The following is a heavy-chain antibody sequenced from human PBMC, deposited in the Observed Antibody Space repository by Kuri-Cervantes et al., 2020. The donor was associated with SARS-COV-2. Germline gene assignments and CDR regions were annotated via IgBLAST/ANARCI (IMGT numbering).Heavy chain of an antibody. D-gene: IGHD1-26*01. CDR3: AIFHKSEATYYYYDMDV. J-gene: IGHJ6*03. CDR1: GFTFSSYC. V-gene: IGHV3-30*02. CDR2: IRYDGSNK. Sequence: GESLKISCAASGFTFSSYCMHWVRQAPGKGLEWVSFIRYDGSNKYYADSVKGRFTISRDNSKNTLYLQMNSLRAEETAVYYCAIFHKSEATYYYYDMDVWGKGTTVTVSS.